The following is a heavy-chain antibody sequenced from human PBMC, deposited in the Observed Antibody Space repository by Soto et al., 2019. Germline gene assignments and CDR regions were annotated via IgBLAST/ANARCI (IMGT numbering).Heavy chain of an antibody. Sequence: SWTLSLTGTVSGGAINSYYWTWIRQPAGKGREWIGRIYSSGSTKYNPSLQSRVTMSLDTSKNQFSLRLTSGTDAATAVYYGARGQRFSDWFDPWGQGTLVTVSS. CDR3: ARGQRFSDWFDP. J-gene: IGHJ5*02. CDR2: IYSSGST. CDR1: GGAINSYY. D-gene: IGHD3-3*01. V-gene: IGHV4-4*07.